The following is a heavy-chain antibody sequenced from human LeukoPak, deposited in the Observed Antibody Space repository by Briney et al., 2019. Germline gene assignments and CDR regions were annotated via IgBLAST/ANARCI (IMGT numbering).Heavy chain of an antibody. CDR3: ARALRIAVAGRNDY. V-gene: IGHV1-69*04. CDR2: IIPILGIA. Sequence: GASVKVSCKASGGTFSSYAISWVRQAPGQGLEWMGRIIPILGIADYAQKFQGRVTITADKSTSTAYMELSSLRSEDTAVYYCARALRIAVAGRNDYWGQGTLVTVSS. J-gene: IGHJ4*02. D-gene: IGHD6-19*01. CDR1: GGTFSSYA.